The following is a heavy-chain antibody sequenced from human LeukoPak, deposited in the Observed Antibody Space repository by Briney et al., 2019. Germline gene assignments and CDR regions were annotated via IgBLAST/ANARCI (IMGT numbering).Heavy chain of an antibody. CDR3: ATYSSLNRREFQF. Sequence: GGSLRLSCEGSGFTFSNYWMGWVCQAPGKGLQWVANIKTDGSEKYYVDSVKGRFTISRDNAKNSLYLQMNSLRAEDTAVYYCATYSSLNRREFQFWGQGTLLTVSS. CDR2: IKTDGSEK. V-gene: IGHV3-7*01. CDR1: GFTFSNYW. D-gene: IGHD3-22*01. J-gene: IGHJ1*01.